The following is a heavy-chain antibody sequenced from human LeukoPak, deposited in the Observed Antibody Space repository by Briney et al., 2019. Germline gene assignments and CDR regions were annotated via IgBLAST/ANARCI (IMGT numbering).Heavy chain of an antibody. V-gene: IGHV4-34*01. CDR3: ARAEPSALLAFDI. CDR1: GGSFSGYY. J-gene: IGHJ3*02. D-gene: IGHD1-14*01. Sequence: EPSETLSLTCAVYGGSFSGYYWSWIRQPPGKGLEWIGEINHSGSTNYNPSLKSRVTISVDTSKNQFSLKLSSVTAADTAVYYCARAEPSALLAFDIWGQGTMVTVSS. CDR2: INHSGST.